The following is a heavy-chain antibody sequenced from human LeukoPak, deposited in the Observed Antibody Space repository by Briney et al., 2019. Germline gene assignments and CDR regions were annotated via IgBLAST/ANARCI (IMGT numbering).Heavy chain of an antibody. Sequence: GGSLRLSCAASGFTFSSYAMSWVRQAPGKGPEWVSGISGSGGHTYYADSVKGRFTISRDNSTNTLYLQMNSLRAEDTAVYYCATPHSGYGYYFYFEYWGQGTLVTVSS. V-gene: IGHV3-23*01. CDR3: ATPHSGYGYYFYFEY. J-gene: IGHJ4*02. CDR2: ISGSGGHT. CDR1: GFTFSSYA. D-gene: IGHD5-12*01.